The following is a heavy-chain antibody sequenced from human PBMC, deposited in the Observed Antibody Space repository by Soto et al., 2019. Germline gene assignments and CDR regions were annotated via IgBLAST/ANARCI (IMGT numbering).Heavy chain of an antibody. CDR3: AKDRIAVAVYYFDY. CDR1: GFTFSSYG. J-gene: IGHJ4*02. D-gene: IGHD6-19*01. Sequence: ESGGGVVQPGRSLRLSCAASGFTFSSYGMHWVRQAPGKGLEWVAVISYDGSNKYYADSVKGRFTISRDNSKNTLYLQMNSLRAEDTAVYYCAKDRIAVAVYYFDYWGQGTLVTVSS. V-gene: IGHV3-30*18. CDR2: ISYDGSNK.